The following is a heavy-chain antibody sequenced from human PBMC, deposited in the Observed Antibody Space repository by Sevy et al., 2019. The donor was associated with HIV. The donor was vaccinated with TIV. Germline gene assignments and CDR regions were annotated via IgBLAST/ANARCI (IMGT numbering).Heavy chain of an antibody. D-gene: IGHD3-16*01. CDR3: VAEPPSGGHGNYHYGLDL. V-gene: IGHV3-30*03. J-gene: IGHJ6*02. CDR2: ILDRGDQT. Sequence: GGSLRLSCTVSGFIFGDYDMHWVRQAPGKGLEWVSLILDRGDQTFYGESVMGRSTISRDNAKNTLYLQMSRLRHEDTTVYYCVAEPPSGGHGNYHYGLDLWGQGTTVTVSS. CDR1: GFIFGDYD.